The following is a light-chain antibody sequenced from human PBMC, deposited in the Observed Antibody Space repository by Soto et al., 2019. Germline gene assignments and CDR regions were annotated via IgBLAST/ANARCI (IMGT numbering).Light chain of an antibody. CDR2: GAS. CDR3: QQYNNWPQG. Sequence: EIGMTQSPATLSVSPGERATLSCRASQSVSSNLAWYQQKPGQAPRLLIYGASTRATGIPARFSGSRSGTEFTLAISSLQSEAFAVYYCQQYNNWPQGFGQGTNVEIK. CDR1: QSVSSN. V-gene: IGKV3-15*01. J-gene: IGKJ1*01.